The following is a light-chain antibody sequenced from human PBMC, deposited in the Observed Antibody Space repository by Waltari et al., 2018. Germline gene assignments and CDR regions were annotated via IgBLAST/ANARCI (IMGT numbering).Light chain of an antibody. CDR1: QSSSSY. V-gene: IGKV1-39*01. Sequence: DIKMTQSPSSLSASVGDRDTITCRASQSSSSYLNWYQQKPGKAPKLLTYAASSLQSGVPSRFSGSGSGTDFTLTISSLQPEDFATYYCQQSYSTPYTFGQGTKLEIK. CDR3: QQSYSTPYT. CDR2: AAS. J-gene: IGKJ2*01.